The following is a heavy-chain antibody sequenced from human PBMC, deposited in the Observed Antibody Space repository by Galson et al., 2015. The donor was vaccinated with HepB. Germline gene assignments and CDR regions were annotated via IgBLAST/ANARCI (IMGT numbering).Heavy chain of an antibody. CDR1: GDSVSSNSAA. CDR2: TYYRSKWSN. D-gene: IGHD3/OR15-3a*01. J-gene: IGHJ4*02. CDR3: ARVVAGLGYFDY. V-gene: IGHV6-1*01. Sequence: CAISGDSVSSNSAAWSWIRQSPSRGPEWLGRTYYRSKWSNDYAVSVKSRITINSDTSKNQFSLQLNSVTPEDTAVYYCARVVAGLGYFDYWGQGTLVTVSS.